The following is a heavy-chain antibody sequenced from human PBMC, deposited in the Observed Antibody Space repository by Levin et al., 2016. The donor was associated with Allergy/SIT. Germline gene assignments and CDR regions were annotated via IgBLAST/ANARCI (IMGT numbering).Heavy chain of an antibody. J-gene: IGHJ3*02. CDR3: ARSYDFWSVGAFDI. Sequence: WIRQPPGKGLEWVAVISYDGSNKYYADSVKGRFTISRDNAKNTLYLQMNSLRAEDTAVYYCARSYDFWSVGAFDIWGQGTMVTVSS. V-gene: IGHV3-33*05. D-gene: IGHD3-3*01. CDR2: ISYDGSNK.